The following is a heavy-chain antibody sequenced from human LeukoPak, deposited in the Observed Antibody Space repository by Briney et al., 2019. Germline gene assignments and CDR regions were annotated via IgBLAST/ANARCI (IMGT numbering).Heavy chain of an antibody. CDR3: ATVVAEVGNAFDI. CDR1: GFSFTNYV. Sequence: PGGSLRLSCAASGFSFTNYVMNWVRQAPGKGLEWVSSISSSSSSIYYADSVKGRFTISRDNAKNSLSLQMNSLRAEDTAVYYCATVVAEVGNAFDIWGQGTMVTVSS. D-gene: IGHD6-13*01. J-gene: IGHJ3*02. CDR2: ISSSSSSI. V-gene: IGHV3-21*01.